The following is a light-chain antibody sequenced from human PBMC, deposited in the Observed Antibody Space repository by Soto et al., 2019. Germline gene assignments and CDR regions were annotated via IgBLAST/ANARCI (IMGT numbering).Light chain of an antibody. CDR1: QSVSSN. Sequence: IVITQSPATLSVSPGERATLSCRASQSVSSNLAWYQQKPGQAPRLLIYGASPRATGIPARFSGSGSGTEFSLTISSLQSEDFAVYYCQQYNSWWTFVQGTKVE. J-gene: IGKJ1*01. V-gene: IGKV3-15*01. CDR3: QQYNSWWT. CDR2: GAS.